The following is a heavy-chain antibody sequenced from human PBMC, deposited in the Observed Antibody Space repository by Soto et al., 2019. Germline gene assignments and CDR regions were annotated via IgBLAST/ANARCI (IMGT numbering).Heavy chain of an antibody. D-gene: IGHD2-15*01. V-gene: IGHV3-30*18. CDR1: GFTFSSYG. J-gene: IGHJ5*02. Sequence: GGSLRLSCAASGFTFSSYGMHWVRQAPGKGLEWVAVISYDGSNKYYADSVKGRFTISRDNSKNTLYLQMNSLRAEDTAVYYCANFDLLGYCSGGSCPTSVNWFDPWGQGTLVTVSS. CDR2: ISYDGSNK. CDR3: ANFDLLGYCSGGSCPTSVNWFDP.